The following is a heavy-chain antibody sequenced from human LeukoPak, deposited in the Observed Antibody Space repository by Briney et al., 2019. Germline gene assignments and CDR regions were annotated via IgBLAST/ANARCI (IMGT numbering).Heavy chain of an antibody. CDR2: ISSSSSYI. CDR1: GFTFSSYS. CDR3: ARYRGYSYGLPMYYFDY. Sequence: GGSLRLSCAASGFTFSSYSINWVRQAPGKGLEWVSSISSSSSYIYYADSVKGRFTISRDNAKNSLYLQMNSLRAEDTAVYYCARYRGYSYGLPMYYFDYWGQGTLVTVSS. V-gene: IGHV3-21*01. J-gene: IGHJ4*02. D-gene: IGHD5-18*01.